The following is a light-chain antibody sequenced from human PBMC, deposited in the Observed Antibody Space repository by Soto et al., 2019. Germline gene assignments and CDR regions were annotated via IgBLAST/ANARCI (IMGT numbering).Light chain of an antibody. CDR1: QSVTNNY. CDR3: QQYSSLPHT. V-gene: IGKV3-20*01. Sequence: SVLTQSPGTLSLSPGERATLSCRATQSVTNNYFAWYQQKPGQSPRLLIYGVSSRATDIPDRFSGSGSGTDFTLTISRLEPEDFVVYYCQQYSSLPHTFGQGTKLGVK. CDR2: GVS. J-gene: IGKJ2*01.